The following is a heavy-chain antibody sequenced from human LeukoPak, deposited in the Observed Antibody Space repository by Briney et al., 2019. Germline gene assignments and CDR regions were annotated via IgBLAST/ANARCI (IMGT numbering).Heavy chain of an antibody. Sequence: GESLKISCKASGYSFTSFWIGWVRQMPGKGLEWMGIIYPGDSDIRYSPSFQGQVTISADKSISTAFLQWSGLKASDTAMYYCARHRYGSGDYWGQGTLVTVSS. CDR1: GYSFTSFW. D-gene: IGHD3-10*01. CDR3: ARHRYGSGDY. CDR2: IYPGDSDI. V-gene: IGHV5-51*01. J-gene: IGHJ4*02.